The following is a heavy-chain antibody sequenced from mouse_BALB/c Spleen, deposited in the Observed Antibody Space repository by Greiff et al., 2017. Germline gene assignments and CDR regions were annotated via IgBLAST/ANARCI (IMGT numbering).Heavy chain of an antibody. J-gene: IGHJ2*01. CDR2: IYPGSGST. CDR1: GYNFTSYW. D-gene: IGHD2-1*01. V-gene: IGHV1-55*01. Sequence: QVQLQQPGAELVKPGTSVKLSCKASGYNFTSYWINWVKLRPGQGLEWIGDIYPGSGSTNYNEKFKSKATLTVDTSSSTAYMQLSSLASEDSALYYCARLYGSYVPYFDYWGQGTTLTVSS. CDR3: ARLYGSYVPYFDY.